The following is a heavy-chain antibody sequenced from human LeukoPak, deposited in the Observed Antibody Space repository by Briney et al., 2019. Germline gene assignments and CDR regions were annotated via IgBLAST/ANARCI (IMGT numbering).Heavy chain of an antibody. CDR2: IYSGGST. Sequence: GGSLRLSCAVSGFSVSSNYMSWVRQAPGKGLGWVSVIYSGGSTYYADSVKGRFTISRDNSKNTLYLQMNSLRAEDTAVYYCARDDAVAGHFDYWGQGTLVTVSS. D-gene: IGHD6-19*01. J-gene: IGHJ4*02. V-gene: IGHV3-53*01. CDR1: GFSVSSNY. CDR3: ARDDAVAGHFDY.